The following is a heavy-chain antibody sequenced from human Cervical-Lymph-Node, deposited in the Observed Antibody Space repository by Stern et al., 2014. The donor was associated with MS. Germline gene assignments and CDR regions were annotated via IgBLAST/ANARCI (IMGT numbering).Heavy chain of an antibody. V-gene: IGHV3-30-3*01. CDR2: VSYDGTKS. D-gene: IGHD6-19*01. CDR1: GFTFSTYA. Sequence: QLLESGGGVVQPGRSLSLSCVVSGFTFSTYAMHWVRQAPGKGLEWVAFVSYDGTKSNSTDSVKARFTISRDNSKNTLYLHMNSLRDEDTAVYFCARGGRGSGLEYWGQGALVTVSS. CDR3: ARGGRGSGLEY. J-gene: IGHJ4*02.